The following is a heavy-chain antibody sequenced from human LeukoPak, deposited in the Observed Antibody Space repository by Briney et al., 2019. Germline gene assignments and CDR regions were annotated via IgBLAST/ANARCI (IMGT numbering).Heavy chain of an antibody. CDR2: ISAYNGNT. J-gene: IGHJ6*02. CDR1: GYTFTSYG. V-gene: IGHV1-18*01. D-gene: IGHD2-2*01. CDR3: ARDPSYCSSTSCPPVHYYYGMDV. Sequence: ASVKVSCKASGYTFTSYGISWVRQAPEQGLEWMGWISAYNGNTNYAQKLQGRVTMTTDTSTSTAYMELRSLRSDDTAVYYCARDPSYCSSTSCPPVHYYYGMDVWGQGTTVTVSS.